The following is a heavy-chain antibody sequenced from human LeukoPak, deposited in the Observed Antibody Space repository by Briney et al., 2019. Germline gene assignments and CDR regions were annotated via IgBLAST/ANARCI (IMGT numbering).Heavy chain of an antibody. CDR2: IYSGGGT. CDR3: ARGPSSGY. Sequence: GGFLSLSCAASGFTVSNNYMSWVRQAPGKGLEWVSVIYSGGGTYYADSVKGRFTISRDKSNNTLYLQMNSLRAEDTAVYYCARGPSSGYWGQGTLVTVSS. CDR1: GFTVSNNY. J-gene: IGHJ4*02. V-gene: IGHV3-53*01.